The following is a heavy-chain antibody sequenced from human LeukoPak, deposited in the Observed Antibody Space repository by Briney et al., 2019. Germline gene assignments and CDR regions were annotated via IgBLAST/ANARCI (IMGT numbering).Heavy chain of an antibody. V-gene: IGHV3-53*01. CDR2: IYSDNT. CDR3: ARRAGAYSHPYDY. D-gene: IGHD4/OR15-4a*01. CDR1: GFTFSNFA. Sequence: GGSLRLSCATSGFTFSNFAMSWVRQAPGKGLEWVSFIYSDNTHYSDSVKGRFTISRDNSKNTLYLQMNSLRAEDTAVYYCARRAGAYSHPYDYWGQGTLVTVSS. J-gene: IGHJ4*02.